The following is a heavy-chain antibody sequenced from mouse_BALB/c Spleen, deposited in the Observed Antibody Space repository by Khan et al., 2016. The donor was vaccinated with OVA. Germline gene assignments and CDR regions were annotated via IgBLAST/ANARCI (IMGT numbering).Heavy chain of an antibody. CDR1: GYSFTGYY. CDR2: ISCYNGST. J-gene: IGHJ3*01. D-gene: IGHD1-1*01. V-gene: IGHV1S34*01. Sequence: LVKTGASVKISCKASGYSFTGYYMHWVKQSHGKSLEWIGYISCYNGSTTYNQKFKGKATFTVDTSSSTVYMKFNSLTSEDSAVYYCERGDYYGSSSFAYWGQGTLVTVSA. CDR3: ERGDYYGSSSFAY.